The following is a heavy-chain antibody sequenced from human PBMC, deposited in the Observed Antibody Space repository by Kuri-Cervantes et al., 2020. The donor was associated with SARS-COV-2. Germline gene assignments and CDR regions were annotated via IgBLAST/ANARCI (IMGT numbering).Heavy chain of an antibody. CDR2: INRDGSST. Sequence: EFLKISCAASGFTFSSYWMHWVRQAPGKGLVWVSRINRDGSSTSSATPVKGRFAISKENAKKTLYLQMNNLRAEDTAVYYCARDGGYSYGYQDYWGQGTLVTVSS. D-gene: IGHD5-18*01. V-gene: IGHV3-74*01. J-gene: IGHJ4*02. CDR3: ARDGGYSYGYQDY. CDR1: GFTFSSYW.